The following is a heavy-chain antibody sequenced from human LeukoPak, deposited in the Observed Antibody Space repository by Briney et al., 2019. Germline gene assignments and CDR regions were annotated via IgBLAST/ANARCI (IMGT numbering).Heavy chain of an antibody. J-gene: IGHJ4*02. Sequence: GGSLRLSCAASGFTFSDYTMQWVRQAPGKGLEWVALLPPDGSYQYYADSLKGRFTISRDNFKNAPYLQMNSLRLEDTAVYYCARGLHDRSWYGAHWGQGILLSVSS. CDR3: ARGLHDRSWYGAH. D-gene: IGHD6-13*01. CDR1: GFTFSDYT. CDR2: LPPDGSYQ. V-gene: IGHV3-30*04.